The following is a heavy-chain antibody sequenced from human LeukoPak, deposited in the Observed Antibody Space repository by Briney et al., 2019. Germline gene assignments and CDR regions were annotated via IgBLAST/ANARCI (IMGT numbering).Heavy chain of an antibody. CDR3: ARAYYDSSGYHHFDY. CDR1: GGSIRSSSYY. V-gene: IGHV4-39*07. J-gene: IGHJ4*02. CDR2: IYYTGST. D-gene: IGHD3-22*01. Sequence: SETLSLTCTVSGGSIRSSSYYWGWIRQPPGKELEGIGRIYYTGSTYYNPSLKSRVTIAVDTSKNQFSLKLSSVTAADTAVYYCARAYYDSSGYHHFDYWGQGNLVTVSS.